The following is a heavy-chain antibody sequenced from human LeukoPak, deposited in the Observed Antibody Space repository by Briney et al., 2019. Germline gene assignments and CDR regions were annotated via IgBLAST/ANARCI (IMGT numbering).Heavy chain of an antibody. CDR3: ARETTLIGGVLNPIDY. CDR2: TYYRSKWYN. D-gene: IGHD3-16*01. Sequence: SQTLSLTCAISGDSVSSNSAAWNWIRQSPSRGLEWLGRTYYRSKWYNDYAVSEKSRISFTPDLYKKQVSLQLNSVTPEDTALYYCARETTLIGGVLNPIDYWGQGTLVTVSS. V-gene: IGHV6-1*01. J-gene: IGHJ4*02. CDR1: GDSVSSNSAA.